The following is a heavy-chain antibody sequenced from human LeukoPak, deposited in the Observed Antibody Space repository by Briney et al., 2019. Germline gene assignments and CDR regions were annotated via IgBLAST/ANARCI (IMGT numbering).Heavy chain of an antibody. V-gene: IGHV4-34*01. Sequence: SETLSLTCAVYGGSFSGYYWSWIRQPPGKGLEWIGEINHSGSTNYNPSLKSRVTISVDTSKNQFSLKLNSVTAADTAVYYCARVGVAGTTHFDYWGQGTLVTVSS. CDR2: INHSGST. CDR3: ARVGVAGTTHFDY. D-gene: IGHD6-19*01. J-gene: IGHJ4*02. CDR1: GGSFSGYY.